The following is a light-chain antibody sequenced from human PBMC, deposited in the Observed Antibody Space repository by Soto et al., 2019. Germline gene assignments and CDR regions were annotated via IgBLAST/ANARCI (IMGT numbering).Light chain of an antibody. J-gene: IGLJ1*01. CDR1: SSDVGNYNR. V-gene: IGLV2-18*02. CDR3: SSYTSSSHYV. CDR2: EVS. Sequence: QSALTQPPSVSVSPGQSVTISCTGTSSDVGNYNRVSWYQQPPGTAPKVIIYEVSNRPSGVPDRFSGSKSGKTASLTISGLHAEDQADYYCSSYTSSSHYVFGPGTTVTAL.